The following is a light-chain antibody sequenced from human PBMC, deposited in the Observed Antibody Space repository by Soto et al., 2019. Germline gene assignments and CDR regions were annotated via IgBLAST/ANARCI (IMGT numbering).Light chain of an antibody. CDR3: QQYNNWPDS. CDR1: QSVGRN. CDR2: TTS. V-gene: IGKV3-15*01. J-gene: IGKJ4*01. Sequence: EISMHQSPGTLSVSTGERVTLSCRPSQSVGRNLAWYQQKPGQAPRLLIYTTSTRAPGIPARFSGSGSGTEFTLTISSLQSEDVAVYYCQQYNNWPDSFGGGTKV.